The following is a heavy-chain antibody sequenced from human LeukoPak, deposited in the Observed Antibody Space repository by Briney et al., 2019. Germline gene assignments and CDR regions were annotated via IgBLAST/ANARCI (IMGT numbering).Heavy chain of an antibody. Sequence: GGSLRLSCAASGFTFSTYSMNWVRQAPGKGLEWVSSISSSSSYKYYADSMKGRFTISRDNAKNSLYLQMNSLRAEDTAVYYCARAPTYGPGSSFDYWGQGTLVTVSS. J-gene: IGHJ4*02. CDR2: ISSSSSYK. CDR3: ARAPTYGPGSSFDY. V-gene: IGHV3-21*04. CDR1: GFTFSTYS. D-gene: IGHD3-10*01.